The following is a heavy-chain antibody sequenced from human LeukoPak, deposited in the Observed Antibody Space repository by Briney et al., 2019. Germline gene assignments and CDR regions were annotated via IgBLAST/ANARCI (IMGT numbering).Heavy chain of an antibody. CDR2: IYPGDSA. D-gene: IGHD2-21*01. CDR3: ARHDGLPYMDV. V-gene: IGHV5-51*01. Sequence: GESLKISCKGSGYSFTSYWIGWVRQMPGKGLEWMGFIYPGDSARYSPSFQGQVTISADKSISTAYLLWSSLKASDTAMYYCARHDGLPYMDVWGKGTTVTVSS. J-gene: IGHJ6*03. CDR1: GYSFTSYW.